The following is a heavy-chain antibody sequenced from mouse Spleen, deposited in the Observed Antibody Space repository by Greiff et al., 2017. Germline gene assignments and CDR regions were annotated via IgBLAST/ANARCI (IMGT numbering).Heavy chain of an antibody. CDR1: GYTFTDYY. D-gene: IGHD4-1*01. Sequence: EVQLQQSGPELVKPGASVKISCKASGYTFTDYYMNWVKQSHGKSLEWIGDINPNNGGTSYNQKFKGKATLTVDKSSSTAYMQLSSLTSEDSAVYYCAIWNWGFAYWGQGTLVTVSA. CDR2: INPNNGGT. V-gene: IGHV1-26*01. CDR3: AIWNWGFAY. J-gene: IGHJ3*01.